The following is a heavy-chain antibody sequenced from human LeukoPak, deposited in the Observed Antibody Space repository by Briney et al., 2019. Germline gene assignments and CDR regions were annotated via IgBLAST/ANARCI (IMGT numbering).Heavy chain of an antibody. CDR2: IYYTGST. J-gene: IGHJ3*02. Sequence: SETLSLTCTVSGGSISTYYWSWIRQPPGKGLEWIGYIYYTGSTNYSPSLQSRVTISVDTSKNQFSLKLTSVTAADTAVYYCARGTSGSHKAFDIWGQGTMVTVSS. D-gene: IGHD1-26*01. V-gene: IGHV4-59*01. CDR3: ARGTSGSHKAFDI. CDR1: GGSISTYY.